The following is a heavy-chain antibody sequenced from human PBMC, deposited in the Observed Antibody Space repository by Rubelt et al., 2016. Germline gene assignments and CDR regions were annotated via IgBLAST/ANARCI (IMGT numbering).Heavy chain of an antibody. D-gene: IGHD2-2*01. J-gene: IGHJ6*03. Sequence: GKWLEWVSYISSSSSTIYYADSVKGRFTISRDNAKNSLYLQMNSLRAEDTAVYYCARGVVPAASYYYYYYMDVWGKGTTVTVSS. V-gene: IGHV3-48*04. CDR2: ISSSSSTI. CDR3: ARGVVPAASYYYYYYMDV.